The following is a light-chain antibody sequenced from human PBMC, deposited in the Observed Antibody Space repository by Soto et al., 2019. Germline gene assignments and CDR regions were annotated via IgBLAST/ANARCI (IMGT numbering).Light chain of an antibody. CDR1: QTISSY. Sequence: DIQMTQSPSSLSASVGDRVTITCRASQTISSYLNWYQQKPGKPPNLLIYAATGLQSGVPSRFSGSGSGTDFTLTISSLQPEDFATYFCQQSYNTPLTFGQGTRLESK. CDR2: AAT. J-gene: IGKJ5*01. V-gene: IGKV1-39*01. CDR3: QQSYNTPLT.